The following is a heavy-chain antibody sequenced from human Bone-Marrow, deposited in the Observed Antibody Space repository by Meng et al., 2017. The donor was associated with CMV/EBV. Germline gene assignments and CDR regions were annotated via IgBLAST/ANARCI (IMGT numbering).Heavy chain of an antibody. CDR2: INPDSGGT. D-gene: IGHD4-11*01. CDR1: GYVFTGYY. Sequence: ASVKVSCKAAGYVFTGYYMHWVRQAPGQGLVWMGWINPDSGGTNNAQKFQGRVTMTRDTSISTAYMELSRLRSDDTAVYYCARWVYDYNRVPGMDVWGQGTTVPVSS. CDR3: ARWVYDYNRVPGMDV. V-gene: IGHV1-2*02. J-gene: IGHJ6*02.